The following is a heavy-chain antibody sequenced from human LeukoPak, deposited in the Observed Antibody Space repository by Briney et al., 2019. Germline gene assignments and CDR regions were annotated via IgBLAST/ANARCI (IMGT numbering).Heavy chain of an antibody. CDR2: IYYGGST. D-gene: IGHD2-2*01. CDR1: GYSISSGYY. Sequence: ASETLSLTCTVSGYSISSGYYWGWIRQPPGQGLEWIGSIYYGGSTYHNPSLKSRVTISVDTSKNQLSLKVKYVTAADTAVYYCARVETIGYQFDYWGQGALVTVSS. V-gene: IGHV4-38-2*02. J-gene: IGHJ4*02. CDR3: ARVETIGYQFDY.